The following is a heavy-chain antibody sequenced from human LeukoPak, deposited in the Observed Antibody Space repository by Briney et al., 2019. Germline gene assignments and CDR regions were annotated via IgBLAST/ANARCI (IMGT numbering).Heavy chain of an antibody. J-gene: IGHJ4*02. CDR2: INAGNGNT. CDR1: GYTFTTYA. Sequence: ASVKVSCKASGYTFTTYAMHWVRQAPGQRLEWMGWINAGNGNTKYTQKFQARVTITRDTSASTAYMELSSLRSEDTAVYYCATNNWNYAFDYWGQGTLVTVSS. V-gene: IGHV1-3*01. CDR3: ATNNWNYAFDY. D-gene: IGHD1-7*01.